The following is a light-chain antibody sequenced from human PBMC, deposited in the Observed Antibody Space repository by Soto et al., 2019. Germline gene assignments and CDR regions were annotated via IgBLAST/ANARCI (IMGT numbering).Light chain of an antibody. Sequence: EIVLTQSPGTLSLSPGERATLSCRAGQSVGRNLAWYQQKPGQAPRLLIYGASSRATGIPDRFSGSGSGTDFTLTISRLEPEDFAVYYCQQYGSSPLTFGGGTKV. CDR3: QQYGSSPLT. CDR1: QSVGRN. J-gene: IGKJ4*01. CDR2: GAS. V-gene: IGKV3-20*01.